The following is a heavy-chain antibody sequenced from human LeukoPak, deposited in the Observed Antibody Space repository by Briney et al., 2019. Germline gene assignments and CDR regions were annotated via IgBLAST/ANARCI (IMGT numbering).Heavy chain of an antibody. CDR1: GFTVSSNY. J-gene: IGHJ4*02. CDR2: IYSGGST. CDR3: AKGAYYSGSGNYLDYFDY. Sequence: PGGSLRLSCAASGFTVSSNYMSWVRQAPGKGLEWVSVIYSGGSTYYADSVKGRFTISRDNSKNTLYLQMNSLRAEDTAVYYCAKGAYYSGSGNYLDYFDYWGQGTLVTVSS. V-gene: IGHV3-66*01. D-gene: IGHD3-10*01.